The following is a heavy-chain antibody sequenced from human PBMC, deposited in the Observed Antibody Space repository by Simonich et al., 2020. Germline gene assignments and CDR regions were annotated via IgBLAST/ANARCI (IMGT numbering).Heavy chain of an antibody. CDR2: IKKDEREK. V-gene: IGHV3-7*01. CDR1: GFTFSSYW. J-gene: IGHJ4*02. CDR3: ARDREVYGSGSYYNY. D-gene: IGHD3-10*01. Sequence: EVQLVESGGGLVQPGGSLRLSCEAAGFTFSSYWMSGVREAPGKGREWDATIKKDEREKYYMDSVKGRFTISRANSKNSLYLQRNSLRAEDTAVYYWARDREVYGSGSYYNYWGQGTLVTVSS.